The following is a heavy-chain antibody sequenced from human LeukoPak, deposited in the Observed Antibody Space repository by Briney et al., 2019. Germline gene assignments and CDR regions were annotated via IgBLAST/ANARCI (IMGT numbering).Heavy chain of an antibody. CDR1: GFTFSSYV. D-gene: IGHD6-13*01. CDR2: IRYDGSNK. J-gene: IGHJ6*03. V-gene: IGHV3-30*02. Sequence: GGSLRLSCAASGFTFSSYVMHWLRQAPGKGLAGVAFIRYDGSNKYYVDSVKGRLTIHRDNPKNELYLQINSLRGEDTAVYYCAKVEGYSSSWYNFGGDYYYYMDVWGKGTTVTISS. CDR3: AKVEGYSSSWYNFGGDYYYYMDV.